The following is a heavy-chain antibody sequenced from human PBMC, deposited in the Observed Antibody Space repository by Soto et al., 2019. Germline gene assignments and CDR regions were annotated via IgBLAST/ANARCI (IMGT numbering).Heavy chain of an antibody. Sequence: QVQLQQWGAGLLKPSETLSLTCAVYGGSFSGYYWTWIHQPLGTGLEWIGEINHSGSTNYNPSLKSRVTISVDTSKNQFSLKLTSVTAADTAVYYCARDKITGLFDYWGQGTLVTVSS. CDR1: GGSFSGYY. D-gene: IGHD2-8*02. CDR2: INHSGST. J-gene: IGHJ4*02. CDR3: ARDKITGLFDY. V-gene: IGHV4-34*01.